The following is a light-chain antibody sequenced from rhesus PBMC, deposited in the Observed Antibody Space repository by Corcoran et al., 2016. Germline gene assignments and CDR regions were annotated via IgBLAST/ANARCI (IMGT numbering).Light chain of an antibody. CDR1: PSVSSY. CDR3: YQHSSGYS. V-gene: IGKV3-10*01. J-gene: IGKJ2*01. Sequence: QVILTQSPATLSLSPGERATLSCRASPSVSSYLAWYQQKPGQAPRLLSYGASSRATGIPDRFSGSGSGTDFTLTISSLEPEDVGVYHCYQHSSGYSFGQGTKVEIK. CDR2: GAS.